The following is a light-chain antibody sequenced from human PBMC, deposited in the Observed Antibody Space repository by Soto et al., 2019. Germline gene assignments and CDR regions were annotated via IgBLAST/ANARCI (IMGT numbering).Light chain of an antibody. V-gene: IGLV2-8*01. CDR3: TSYAGSNNFCV. CDR2: DVS. Sequence: QSALTQPPSASGSPGQSVTISCTGTSSDIGTYNYVAWYQQHPGKAPKLIIYDVSERPSGVPDRFSGSKSGNTASLTVSVLQAEDEADYYCTSYAGSNNFCVFGTGTKVTVL. J-gene: IGLJ1*01. CDR1: SSDIGTYNY.